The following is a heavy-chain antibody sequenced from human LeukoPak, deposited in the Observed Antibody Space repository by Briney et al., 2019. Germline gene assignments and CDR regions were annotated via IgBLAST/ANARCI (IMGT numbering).Heavy chain of an antibody. J-gene: IGHJ4*02. CDR3: ARGGDSSGWYRDYYFDC. CDR1: EFTFSSYT. Sequence: GGSLRLSCAASEFTFSSYTMHWVRQAPGKGLEWVALISYDGSNKYYADSVKGRFIISRDNSENTLYLQMNSLRAEDTAVYYCARGGDSSGWYRDYYFDCWGQGTLVTVSS. CDR2: ISYDGSNK. D-gene: IGHD6-19*01. V-gene: IGHV3-30-3*01.